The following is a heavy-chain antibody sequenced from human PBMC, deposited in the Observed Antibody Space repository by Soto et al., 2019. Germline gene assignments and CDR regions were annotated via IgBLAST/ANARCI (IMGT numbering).Heavy chain of an antibody. Sequence: EVQLLESGGGLVQPGGSRRLSCAASGFTFSSYAMSWVRQAPGKGLEWVSTISGGGITYYADSVKGRFTVSRDISKNTLYVQMSSLRAEDTAVYYCAKGGEGYCSGTSCLYHMDAWGKGTTVTVSS. CDR1: GFTFSSYA. D-gene: IGHD2-15*01. V-gene: IGHV3-23*01. CDR3: AKGGEGYCSGTSCLYHMDA. CDR2: ISGGGIT. J-gene: IGHJ6*03.